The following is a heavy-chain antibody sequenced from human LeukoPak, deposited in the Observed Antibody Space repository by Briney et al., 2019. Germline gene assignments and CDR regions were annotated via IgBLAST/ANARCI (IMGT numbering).Heavy chain of an antibody. CDR3: ARDFTVRGVIIGAFDI. D-gene: IGHD3-10*01. J-gene: IGHJ3*02. V-gene: IGHV3-33*01. CDR2: IWYDGSNK. Sequence: GGSLRLSCAASGFTFSSYGMHWVRQAPGKGLEWVAVIWYDGSNKYYADSVKGRFTISRDNSKNTLCLQMNSLRAEDTAVYYCARDFTVRGVIIGAFDIWGQGTMVTVSS. CDR1: GFTFSSYG.